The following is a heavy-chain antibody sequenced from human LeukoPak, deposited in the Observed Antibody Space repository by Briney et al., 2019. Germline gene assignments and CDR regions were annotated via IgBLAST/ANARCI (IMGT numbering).Heavy chain of an antibody. D-gene: IGHD2/OR15-2a*01. CDR3: ARKYLDAFNI. Sequence: TSETLSLTCTVSGGSISSYYWSWIRQPPGKGLEWIGFIDYSGSTNYNPSLKSRVTISIDTSKNQFSLKLSSVTAADTAVYYCARKYLDAFNIWGQGTMVTVSS. CDR2: IDYSGST. J-gene: IGHJ3*02. V-gene: IGHV4-59*12. CDR1: GGSISSYY.